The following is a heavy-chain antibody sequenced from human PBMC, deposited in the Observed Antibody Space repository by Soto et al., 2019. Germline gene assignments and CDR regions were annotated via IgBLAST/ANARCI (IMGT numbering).Heavy chain of an antibody. CDR2: INHSGST. Sequence: SETLSLTCAVYGGSFSGYYWSWIRQPPGKGLEWIGEINHSGSTNYNPSLKSRVTISVDTSKNQFSLKLSSVTAADTAVYYCARDSTGPDYWGQGTLVTVSS. J-gene: IGHJ4*02. CDR1: GGSFSGYY. CDR3: ARDSTGPDY. V-gene: IGHV4-34*01.